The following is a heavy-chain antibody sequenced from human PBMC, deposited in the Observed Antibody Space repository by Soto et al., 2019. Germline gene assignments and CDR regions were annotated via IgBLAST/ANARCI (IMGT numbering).Heavy chain of an antibody. CDR3: ALSSGWTQTHYYYYMDV. CDR2: INHSGST. Sequence: SETLSLTCAVYGGSFSGYYWSWIRQPPGKGLEWIGEINHSGSTNYNPSLKSRVTISVDTSKNQFSLKLSSVTAADTAVYYCALSSGWTQTHYYYYMDVWGKGTTVTVSS. CDR1: GGSFSGYY. V-gene: IGHV4-34*01. J-gene: IGHJ6*03. D-gene: IGHD6-19*01.